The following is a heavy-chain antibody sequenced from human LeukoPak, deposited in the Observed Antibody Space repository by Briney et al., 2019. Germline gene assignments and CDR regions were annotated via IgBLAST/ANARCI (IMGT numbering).Heavy chain of an antibody. CDR3: ARDKDTTMVKLFDS. Sequence: GGSLRLSCAASGFTFSSYWMSWVRQAPGKGLEWVANIKQDGNERYYADSVKGRFTISRDNAENSLYLQMNSLRADDTAVYYCARDKDTTMVKLFDSWGQGTLVTVSS. J-gene: IGHJ4*02. CDR2: IKQDGNER. D-gene: IGHD5-18*01. CDR1: GFTFSSYW. V-gene: IGHV3-7*01.